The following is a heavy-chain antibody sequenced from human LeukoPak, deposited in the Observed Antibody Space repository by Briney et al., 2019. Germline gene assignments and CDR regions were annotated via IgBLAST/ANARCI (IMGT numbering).Heavy chain of an antibody. J-gene: IGHJ6*03. CDR2: IYYSGST. V-gene: IGHV4-39*07. CDR3: ARASGGTSGWYTYYYYYMDV. D-gene: IGHD6-19*01. CDR1: GGSISSSSYY. Sequence: SETLSLTCTVSGGSISSSSYYWGWIRQPPGTGLEWLGRIYYSGSTYYNPSLKSRVTISVDTSKNQFSLKLSAVTAADTAVYYCARASGGTSGWYTYYYYYMDVWGKGTTVTVSS.